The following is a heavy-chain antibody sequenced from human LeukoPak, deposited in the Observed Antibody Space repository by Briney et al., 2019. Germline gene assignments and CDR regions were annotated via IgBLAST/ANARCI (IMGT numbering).Heavy chain of an antibody. J-gene: IGHJ6*02. V-gene: IGHV3-73*01. Sequence: GGSLRLSCAASGFTFSSSAMHWVRQDSGKGLEWVGRIRSKANSYATAYAASVKGRFTISRDDSKNTAYLQMNSLKTEDTAVYYCTSSNVRTQGRPHYYYYYGMDVWGQGTTVTVSS. CDR3: TSSNVRTQGRPHYYYYYGMDV. D-gene: IGHD3-10*01. CDR2: IRSKANSYAT. CDR1: GFTFSSSA.